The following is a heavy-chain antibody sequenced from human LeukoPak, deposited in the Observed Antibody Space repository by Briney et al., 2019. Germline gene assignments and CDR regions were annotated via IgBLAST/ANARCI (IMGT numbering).Heavy chain of an antibody. Sequence: GGSLRLSCAASGFSFSTYWMSWVRQAPGKGLEWVANIKQDGSERYFVDSVRGRFTISRDNAKNSLFLQMNSLRVDDTAVYYCARAGNAHLRLFDYWGQGTLVTVSS. V-gene: IGHV3-7*01. J-gene: IGHJ4*02. D-gene: IGHD3-10*01. CDR1: GFSFSTYW. CDR3: ARAGNAHLRLFDY. CDR2: IKQDGSER.